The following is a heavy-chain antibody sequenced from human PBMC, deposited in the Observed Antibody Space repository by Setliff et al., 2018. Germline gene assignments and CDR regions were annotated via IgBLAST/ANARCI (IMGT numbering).Heavy chain of an antibody. V-gene: IGHV1-69*13. J-gene: IGHJ3*02. Sequence: SVKVSCKASGGTFSSYAISWVRQAPGQGLEWMGGITPIFGTANYAQKFQGRVTITADESTSTAYMELSSLRSEDTAVYYCARGRDIVGATGGAFDIWGQGTMVTVSS. D-gene: IGHD1-26*01. CDR1: GGTFSSYA. CDR2: ITPIFGTA. CDR3: ARGRDIVGATGGAFDI.